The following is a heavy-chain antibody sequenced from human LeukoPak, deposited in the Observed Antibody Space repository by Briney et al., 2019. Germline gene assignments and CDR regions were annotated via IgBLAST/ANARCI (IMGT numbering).Heavy chain of an antibody. CDR2: IASSGLNT. CDR1: GFTFSSYA. CDR3: ARDIELST. J-gene: IGHJ3*01. D-gene: IGHD5-12*01. Sequence: GGSLRLSCAASGFTFSSYAMSWVRQAPGKGLEWVSLIASSGLNTYYADSVRGRFTISRDNSKNTLSLQMNSLGVEDTAIYYCARDIELSTWGLGTLVTVSS. V-gene: IGHV3-23*01.